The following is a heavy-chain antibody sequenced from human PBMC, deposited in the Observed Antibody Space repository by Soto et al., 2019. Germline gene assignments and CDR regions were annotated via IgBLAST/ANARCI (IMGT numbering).Heavy chain of an antibody. CDR2: INAGNGNT. CDR1: GYTFTSYA. J-gene: IGHJ4*02. Sequence: QVQLVQSGAEVKKPGASVKVSCKASGYTFTSYAMHWVRQAPGQRLEWMGWINAGNGNTKYSQKFKGRVTITRDTSESTAYMELSSLRSEDTAVYYCARARYCSGGSCYSTMVYWGQGTLVTVSS. D-gene: IGHD2-15*01. V-gene: IGHV1-3*01. CDR3: ARARYCSGGSCYSTMVY.